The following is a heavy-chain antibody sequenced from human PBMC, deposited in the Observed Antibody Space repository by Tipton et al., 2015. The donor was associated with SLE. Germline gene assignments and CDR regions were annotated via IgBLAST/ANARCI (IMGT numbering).Heavy chain of an antibody. V-gene: IGHV4-39*07. D-gene: IGHD2-15*01. Sequence: TLSLTCIVSGDSISSTSYYWGWIRQPPGKGLEWVGTVYYTGNTFYNPSLKSRVTISVDTSKNQFSLKLTSVTAADTAVYYCARDRGGTYFFDFWGQGTLVTVSS. J-gene: IGHJ4*02. CDR3: ARDRGGTYFFDF. CDR1: GDSISSTSYY. CDR2: VYYTGNT.